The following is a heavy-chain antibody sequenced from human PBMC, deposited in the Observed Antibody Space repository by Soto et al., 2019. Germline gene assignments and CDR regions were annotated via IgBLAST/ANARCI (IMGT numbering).Heavy chain of an antibody. CDR3: ARAEVDY. CDR2: MTSDGRTT. Sequence: LRLSCAASGFTFGNYWMHWVRQAPGKGPEWVSRMTSDGRTTQYADSVKGRFTVSRDNAKNTLYLQMNSLRAEDTAVYYCARAEVDYWGPGTLVTVSS. J-gene: IGHJ4*02. V-gene: IGHV3-74*03. CDR1: GFTFGNYW.